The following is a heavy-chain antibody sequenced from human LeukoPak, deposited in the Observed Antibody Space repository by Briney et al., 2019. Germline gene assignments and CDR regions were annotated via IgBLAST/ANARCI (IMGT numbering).Heavy chain of an antibody. CDR1: GYTFTSYG. CDR2: ISAYNGNT. Sequence: ASVKVSCKASGYTFTSYGISWVRRAPGQGLEWMGWISAYNGNTNYAQKLQGRVTMTTDTSTSTAYMELRSLRSDDTAVYYCARAAPYYYESSGLFDYWGQGTLVTVSS. CDR3: ARAAPYYYESSGLFDY. D-gene: IGHD3-22*01. V-gene: IGHV1-18*01. J-gene: IGHJ4*02.